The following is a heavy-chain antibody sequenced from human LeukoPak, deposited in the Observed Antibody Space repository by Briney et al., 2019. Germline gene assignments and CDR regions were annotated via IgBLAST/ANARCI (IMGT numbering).Heavy chain of an antibody. D-gene: IGHD3-3*01. V-gene: IGHV4-59*01. CDR2: IYYSGLT. Sequence: PSETLSHTCTVSGGSISSYHWSWIRQPPGKGLEWIGHIYYSGLTNYNASLKSRVTISLDTSKNQFSLKLSSVTAADTAVYYCARVLKGIFGGARGVFDYWGQGTLVTVSS. J-gene: IGHJ4*02. CDR3: ARVLKGIFGGARGVFDY. CDR1: GGSISSYH.